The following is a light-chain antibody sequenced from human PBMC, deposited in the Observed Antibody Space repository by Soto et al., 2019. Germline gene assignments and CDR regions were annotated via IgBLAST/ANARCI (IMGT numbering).Light chain of an antibody. CDR2: GAS. CDR1: QSVSSN. CDR3: QQYNNWPLT. J-gene: IGKJ4*01. Sequence: EIVMTQSPATLSVSPGERATLSCRASQSVSSNLAWYQQKPGQAPRLLIYGASTRATGIPARFSGSGSGTEFTLTISSLQSEDFAVYYWQQYNNWPLTFGGGTTVEIK. V-gene: IGKV3-15*01.